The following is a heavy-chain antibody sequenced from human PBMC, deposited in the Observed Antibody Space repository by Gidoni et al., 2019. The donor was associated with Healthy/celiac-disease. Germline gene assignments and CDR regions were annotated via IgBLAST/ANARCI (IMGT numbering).Heavy chain of an antibody. CDR2: ICSGGST. CDR1: GFTVSNNY. V-gene: IGHV3-53*01. CDR3: ARGGSGWYFDY. Sequence: EVQLVASGGGLIQPVGSLRLSCAASGFTVSNNYMSLVRQAPGKGLEWVSVICSGGSTYYADSVKGRVTISRDNSKNTLYLQMNSLRAEDTAVYYCARGGSGWYFDYWGQGTLVTVSS. J-gene: IGHJ4*02. D-gene: IGHD6-19*01.